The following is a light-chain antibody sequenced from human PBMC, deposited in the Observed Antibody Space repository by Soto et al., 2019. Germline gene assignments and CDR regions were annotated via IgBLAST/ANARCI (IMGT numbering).Light chain of an antibody. CDR3: QQYNTWLWT. Sequence: EVVMTQSPATQSVSPGERATLSCRASQNVNANLAWYQQKPGQAPRLLIHGASTRATGIPARFSGSGFGTELILTISSLQSEDFAVYYCQQYNTWLWTFCQGTKVEGK. CDR2: GAS. V-gene: IGKV3-15*01. J-gene: IGKJ1*01. CDR1: QNVNAN.